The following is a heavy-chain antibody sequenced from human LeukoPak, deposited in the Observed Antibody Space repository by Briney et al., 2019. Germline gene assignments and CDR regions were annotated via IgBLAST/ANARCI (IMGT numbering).Heavy chain of an antibody. CDR1: GFTFSSYA. D-gene: IGHD6-13*01. Sequence: GGSLRLSCAASGFTFSSYAMSWVRQAPGKGLEWVSAISGSGGSTYYADSVKGRFTISRDNSKNTLYLQMNSLRAEDTAVYYCAKDPSPYSSSWNHFDSWGQGTLVTVSS. V-gene: IGHV3-23*01. CDR3: AKDPSPYSSSWNHFDS. J-gene: IGHJ4*02. CDR2: ISGSGGST.